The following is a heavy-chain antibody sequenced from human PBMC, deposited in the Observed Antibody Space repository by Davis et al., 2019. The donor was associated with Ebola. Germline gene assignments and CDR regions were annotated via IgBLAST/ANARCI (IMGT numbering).Heavy chain of an antibody. V-gene: IGHV3-21*01. D-gene: IGHD1-26*01. CDR2: ISSSSSYI. CDR1: GFTFSSYS. CDR3: ARDSGTYSYYFDY. J-gene: IGHJ4*02. Sequence: GESLKISCAASGFTFSSYSMNWVRQAPGKGLEWVSSISSSSSYIYYADSVKGRFTISRDNAKNSLYLQMNSLRAEDTAVYYCARDSGTYSYYFDYWGQGTLVTVSS.